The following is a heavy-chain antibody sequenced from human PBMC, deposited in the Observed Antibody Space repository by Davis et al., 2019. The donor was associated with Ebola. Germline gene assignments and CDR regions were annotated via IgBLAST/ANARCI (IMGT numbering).Heavy chain of an antibody. D-gene: IGHD1-26*01. CDR2: IYYTGST. CDR1: GGSISSYY. Sequence: SETLSLTCTVPGGSISSYYWSWIRQPPGKGLEWIGYIYYTGSTNYNPSLKSRVTISVDTARNQFSLKLTSVTTPDTAVYYCARDIGLELRRPYHYGLDVWGTGTTVTVSS. J-gene: IGHJ6*04. V-gene: IGHV4-59*01. CDR3: ARDIGLELRRPYHYGLDV.